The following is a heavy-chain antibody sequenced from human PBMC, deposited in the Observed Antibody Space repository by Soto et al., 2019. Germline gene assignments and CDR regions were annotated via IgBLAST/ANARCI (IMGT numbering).Heavy chain of an antibody. CDR2: FDPEDGET. Sequence: APVKLSCKVSGYTLTELSMHWVRQAPGKGIEWMGGFDPEDGETIYAQKFQGRVTMTEDTSTDTAYMELSSLRSEDTAVYYCATDSSLLLWFGEPNLEGFYSWGQGTLVTVSS. D-gene: IGHD3-10*01. J-gene: IGHJ5*01. CDR1: GYTLTELS. CDR3: ATDSSLLLWFGEPNLEGFYS. V-gene: IGHV1-24*01.